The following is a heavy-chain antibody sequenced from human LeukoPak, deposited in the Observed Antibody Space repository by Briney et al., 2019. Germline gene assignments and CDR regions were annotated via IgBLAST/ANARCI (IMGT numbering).Heavy chain of an antibody. CDR1: GFTFSDYY. CDR2: ISSSGSTI. Sequence: PGGSLTLSCADSGFTFSDYYMSWIRQAPGKGLEWVSYISSSGSTIYYADSVKGRFTISRDNAKNSLYLQMSSLRAEDTAVYYCAGFDYYDSSGSPGGDYWGQGTLVTVSS. D-gene: IGHD3-22*01. V-gene: IGHV3-11*01. J-gene: IGHJ4*02. CDR3: AGFDYYDSSGSPGGDY.